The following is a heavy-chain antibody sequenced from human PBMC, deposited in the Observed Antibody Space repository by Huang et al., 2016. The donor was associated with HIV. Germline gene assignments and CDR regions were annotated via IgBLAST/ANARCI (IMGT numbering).Heavy chain of an antibody. CDR2: INHGGST. J-gene: IGHJ2*01. CDR3: ATSSSGGGWYLDI. D-gene: IGHD6-19*01. CDR1: GGSLSGYY. Sequence: QVQLYQWGAGPLKPSETLSPPWGFSGGSLSGYYWNWLRHSPGKGREWIGEINHGGSTKYNPSFKSRVTISVDTSKIQFSLNLTSVTATDTAVYYCATSSSGGGWYLDIWGHGTLVTVS. V-gene: IGHV4-34*01.